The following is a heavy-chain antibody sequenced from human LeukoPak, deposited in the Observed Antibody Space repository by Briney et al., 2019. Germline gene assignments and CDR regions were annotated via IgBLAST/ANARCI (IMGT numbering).Heavy chain of an antibody. CDR2: INTNTGNP. V-gene: IGHV7-4-1*02. CDR1: GYTFTSYA. Sequence: ASVKVSCKASGYTFTSYAMNWVRQAPGQGLEWMGWINTNTGNPTYAQGFTGRFVFSLDTSVSTAYLQISSLKAEDTAVYYCARGPLLYYDSSGYQHYWFDPWGQGTLVTVSS. D-gene: IGHD3-22*01. CDR3: ARGPLLYYDSSGYQHYWFDP. J-gene: IGHJ5*02.